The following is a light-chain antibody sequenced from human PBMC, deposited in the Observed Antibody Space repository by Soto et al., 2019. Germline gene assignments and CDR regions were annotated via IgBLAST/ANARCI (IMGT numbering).Light chain of an antibody. J-gene: IGLJ7*01. V-gene: IGLV2-14*01. CDR3: SSYTSSSTFV. Sequence: QSALTQPASVSGSPGHSITIACSGTSSDVGGYKYVSWYQQHPGKAPKLMIFEVTNRPSGVSNRFSGSKSGNTASLTISGLQAEDEADYYCSSYTSSSTFVFGTGTQLTVL. CDR2: EVT. CDR1: SSDVGGYKY.